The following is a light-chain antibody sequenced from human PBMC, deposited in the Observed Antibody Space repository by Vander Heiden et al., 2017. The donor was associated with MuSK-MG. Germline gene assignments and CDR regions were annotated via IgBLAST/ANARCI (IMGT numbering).Light chain of an antibody. CDR3: QQGDSAPLT. CDR1: QSISTH. CDR2: AAS. V-gene: IGKV1-39*01. J-gene: IGKJ4*01. Sequence: DIQMTQSPSSLSASVGGRVTITCRASQSISTHLNWYQQKPGKAPKLLIYAASSLQSGVPSRFSGYASGTEFTLTISMLQPEDFAAYYCQQGDSAPLTFGGGTKVEVK.